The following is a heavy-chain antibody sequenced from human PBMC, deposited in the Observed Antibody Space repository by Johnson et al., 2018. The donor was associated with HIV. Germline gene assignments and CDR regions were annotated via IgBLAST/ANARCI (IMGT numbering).Heavy chain of an antibody. CDR2: ITWNGGGI. CDR1: GFTFNNYA. V-gene: IGHV3-20*04. Sequence: VQLVESGGGVVQPGRSLRLSCAASGFTFNNYAIHWIRQAPGKGLEWVSGITWNGGGIGYADSVRGRFTISRDNAKNSLYVQMNSLKAEDTALYYCARGGYCRSTNCYRGNAFDIWGPGTMVTVSS. J-gene: IGHJ3*02. CDR3: ARGGYCRSTNCYRGNAFDI. D-gene: IGHD2-2*01.